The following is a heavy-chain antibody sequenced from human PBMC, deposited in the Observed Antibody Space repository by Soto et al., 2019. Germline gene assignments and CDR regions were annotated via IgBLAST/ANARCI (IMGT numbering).Heavy chain of an antibody. CDR1: GGSIDRSNYY. V-gene: IGHV4-39*01. CDR2: TYYNGNA. J-gene: IGHJ4*02. Sequence: SETLSLTCNVSGGSIDRSNYYWDWLRQPPGKGLEWIGTTYYNGNAYYNPSLRSRVSMSVDTSKNQFSLKLISATAADTAVYYCARHFVAVVIKGWGYWGQGKVVNVSS. CDR3: ARHFVAVVIKGWGY. D-gene: IGHD3-10*01.